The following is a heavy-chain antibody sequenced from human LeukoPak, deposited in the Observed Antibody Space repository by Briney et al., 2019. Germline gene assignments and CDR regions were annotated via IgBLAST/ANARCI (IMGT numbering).Heavy chain of an antibody. J-gene: IGHJ4*02. V-gene: IGHV1-2*06. CDR1: GYTFTGYY. D-gene: IGHD5-18*01. CDR3: ARVLPPNTAMAPPGY. CDR2: INPNSGGT. Sequence: ASVKVSCEASGYTFTGYYMHWVRQAPGQGLEWMGRINPNSGGTNYAQKFQGRVTMTRDTSISTAYMELSRLRSDDTAVYYCARVLPPNTAMAPPGYWGQGTLVTVSS.